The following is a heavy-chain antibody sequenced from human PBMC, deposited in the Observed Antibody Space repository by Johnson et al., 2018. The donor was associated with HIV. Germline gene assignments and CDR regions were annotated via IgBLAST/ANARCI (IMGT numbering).Heavy chain of an antibody. CDR3: ARPHIVVVTAGYAFDI. D-gene: IGHD2-21*02. Sequence: QVQLVESGGGVVQPGRSLRLSCAASGFSFTKYAMHWVRPAPGKGLEWVAIISYDGNNKYYADSVKGRFTISRDNSKNTLYLQMNSLRAEDTAVYYCARPHIVVVTAGYAFDIWGQGTMVIVSS. CDR2: ISYDGNNK. J-gene: IGHJ3*02. CDR1: GFSFTKYA. V-gene: IGHV3-30-3*01.